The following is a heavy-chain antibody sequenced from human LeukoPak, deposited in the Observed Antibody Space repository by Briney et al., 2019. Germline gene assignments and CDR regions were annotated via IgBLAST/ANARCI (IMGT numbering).Heavy chain of an antibody. V-gene: IGHV3-30*18. J-gene: IGHJ4*02. CDR1: RFIFSIYA. D-gene: IGHD2-15*01. CDR3: AKGLRGDIVVVVAAFFDY. Sequence: GGSLRLSCAGSRFIFSIYAMTWVRQAPGKGLEWVAVISYDGSNKYYADSVKGRFTISRDNSKNTLYLQMNSLRAEDTAVCYCAKGLRGDIVVVVAAFFDYWGQGTLVTVSS. CDR2: ISYDGSNK.